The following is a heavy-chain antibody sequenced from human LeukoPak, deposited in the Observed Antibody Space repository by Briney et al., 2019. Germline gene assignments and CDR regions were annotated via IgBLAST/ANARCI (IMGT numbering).Heavy chain of an antibody. D-gene: IGHD3-3*01. Sequence: GGSLRLSCAASGFTFSSYAMHWVRQAPGKGLEYVSAISSNGGSTYYANSVKGRFTISRDNSKNTLYLQMGSLRAEDMAVYYCARSMLRFLEWLPVDYWGQGTLVTVCS. J-gene: IGHJ4*02. CDR3: ARSMLRFLEWLPVDY. V-gene: IGHV3-64*01. CDR2: ISSNGGST. CDR1: GFTFSSYA.